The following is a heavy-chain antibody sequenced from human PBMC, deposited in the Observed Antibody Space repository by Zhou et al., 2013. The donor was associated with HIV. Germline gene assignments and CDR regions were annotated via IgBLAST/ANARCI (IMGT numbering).Heavy chain of an antibody. V-gene: IGHV1-69*05. CDR2: IIPVSGTA. CDR1: GGTFSSYA. J-gene: IGHJ5*02. CDR3: ARSAPRYSSSWYENWFDP. Sequence: QVQLVQSGAEVKKPGSSVKVSCKTSGGTFSSYAINWVRQAPGQGLEWMGGIIPVSGTADYSQKFQGRVTITTDESTSTAYMELSSLRSEDTAVYYCARSAPRYSSSWYENWFDPGPGNPGHRLL. D-gene: IGHD6-13*01.